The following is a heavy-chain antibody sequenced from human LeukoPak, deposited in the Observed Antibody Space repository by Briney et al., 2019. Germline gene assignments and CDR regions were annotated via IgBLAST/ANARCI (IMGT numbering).Heavy chain of an antibody. Sequence: SETLSLTCAVYGASFNTYYWTWIRQSPDKGLEWIGEVKHDGDTNVNPSLRSRVVMSVDASKNQFSLKMTSVTAADTAIYFCARGPVALPNDRLSLFFDFWGKGTLVTVSS. V-gene: IGHV4-34*01. CDR1: GASFNTYY. CDR3: ARGPVALPNDRLSLFFDF. D-gene: IGHD2-8*01. J-gene: IGHJ5*01. CDR2: VKHDGDT.